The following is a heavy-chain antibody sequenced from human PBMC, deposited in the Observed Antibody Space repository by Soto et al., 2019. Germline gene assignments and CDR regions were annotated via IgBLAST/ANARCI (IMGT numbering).Heavy chain of an antibody. Sequence: EVQLVESGGALVQPGGSLRLSCAASGFTFSNYAMNWVCQAPGKGLEWVSYISTGDSPIYYADSVKGRFTISRDNAKKSLYLQMISLRAEDTAVYYCATVCRFCSGSNSLYWGRGTLVTVSS. V-gene: IGHV3-48*01. J-gene: IGHJ4*02. CDR3: ATVCRFCSGSNSLY. CDR2: ISTGDSPI. D-gene: IGHD2-15*01. CDR1: GFTFSNYA.